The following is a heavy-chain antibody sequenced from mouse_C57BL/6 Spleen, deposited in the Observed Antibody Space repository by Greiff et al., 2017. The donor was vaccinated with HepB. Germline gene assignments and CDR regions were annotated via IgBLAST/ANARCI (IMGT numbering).Heavy chain of an antibody. CDR3: ARGGGAMDY. Sequence: VQLQQSGPGLVQPSQSLSITCTVSSFSLTSYGVHWVRQSPGKGLEWLGVIWSGGSTDYNAAFISRLSISKDNSKSQVFFKMNSLQADDTAIYYCARGGGAMDYWGQGTSVTVSS. D-gene: IGHD1-1*02. CDR1: SFSLTSYG. CDR2: IWSGGST. V-gene: IGHV2-2*01. J-gene: IGHJ4*01.